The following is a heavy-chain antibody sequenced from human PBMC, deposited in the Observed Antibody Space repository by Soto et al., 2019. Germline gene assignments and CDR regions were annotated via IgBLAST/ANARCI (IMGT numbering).Heavy chain of an antibody. V-gene: IGHV4-34*01. J-gene: IGHJ4*02. D-gene: IGHD2-15*01. CDR3: GVVVAAFFDY. CDR2: INHSGST. CDR1: GGSFSGYY. Sequence: SETLSLTCAVYGGSFSGYYWSWIRQPPGKGLEWIGEINHSGSTNYNPSLKSRVTISVDTSKNQFSLKLSSVTAADTAVYYCGVVVAAFFDYWGQGTLVTVSS.